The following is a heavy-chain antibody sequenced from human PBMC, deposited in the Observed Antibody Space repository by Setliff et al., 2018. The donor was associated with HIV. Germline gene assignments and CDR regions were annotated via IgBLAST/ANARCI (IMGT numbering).Heavy chain of an antibody. CDR1: GFTLSNYW. CDR2: ISHDGSSK. CDR3: ARDSGGWYPTGDYYYYYMDV. D-gene: IGHD6-19*01. V-gene: IGHV3-30*07. J-gene: IGHJ6*03. Sequence: GGSLRLSCAASGFTLSNYWMTWVRQAPGKGLEWVALISHDGSSKYYGDSVKGRFTISRDNAKNSLYLQMNSLRAEDTAVYYCARDSGGWYPTGDYYYYYMDVWGKGTTVTVSS.